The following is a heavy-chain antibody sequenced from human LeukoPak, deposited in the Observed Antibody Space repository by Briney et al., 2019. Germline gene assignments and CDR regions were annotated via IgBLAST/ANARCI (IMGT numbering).Heavy chain of an antibody. V-gene: IGHV4-34*01. CDR3: ARASTPYNWNYGKRNWFDP. CDR2: INHSGST. CDR1: GGSFSGYY. D-gene: IGHD1-7*01. Sequence: PSGTLSLTCAVYGGSFSGYYWSWIRQPPGKGLEWIGEINHSGSTNYNPSLKSRVTISVDTSKNQFSLKLSSVTAADTAVYYCARASTPYNWNYGKRNWFDPWGQGTLVTVSS. J-gene: IGHJ5*02.